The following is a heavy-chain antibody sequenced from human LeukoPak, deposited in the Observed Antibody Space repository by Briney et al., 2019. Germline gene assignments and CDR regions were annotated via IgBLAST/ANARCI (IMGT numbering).Heavy chain of an antibody. D-gene: IGHD2-21*01. Sequence: GGSLRLSCAASGFTVSSNYMSWVRQAPGKGLEWVSAISGSGGSTYYADSVKGRFTISRDNSKNTLYLQMNSLRAEDTAVYYCAREAYCGGDCYLDLSAFDIWGQGTMVTVSS. J-gene: IGHJ3*02. V-gene: IGHV3-23*01. CDR3: AREAYCGGDCYLDLSAFDI. CDR1: GFTVSSNY. CDR2: ISGSGGST.